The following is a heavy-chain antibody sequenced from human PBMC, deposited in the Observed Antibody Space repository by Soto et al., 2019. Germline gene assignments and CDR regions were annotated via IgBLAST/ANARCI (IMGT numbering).Heavy chain of an antibody. CDR2: INPSGGST. J-gene: IGHJ5*02. CDR1: GYTFTGYY. Sequence: ASVKVSCKASGYTFTGYYMHWVRQAPGQGLEWMGIINPSGGSTSYAQKVQGRVTMTTDTSTSTAYMELRSLRSDDTAVYYCARGVGSGSYYNQYNWFDPWGQGTLVTVSS. D-gene: IGHD3-10*01. V-gene: IGHV1-46*01. CDR3: ARGVGSGSYYNQYNWFDP.